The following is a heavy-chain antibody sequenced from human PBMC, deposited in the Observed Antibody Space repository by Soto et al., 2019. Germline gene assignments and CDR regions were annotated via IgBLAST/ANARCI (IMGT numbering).Heavy chain of an antibody. CDR2: INPNSGGT. CDR1: GYTFTGDY. V-gene: IGHV1-2*04. D-gene: IGHD2-2*01. J-gene: IGHJ4*02. CDR3: AKDIEPAALFFDY. Sequence: PSVKVACKGSGYTFTGDYMHWVRKAPGQGLEWMGWINPNSGGTNYAQKFQGWVTMTRDTSISTAYMELSRLRAEDTAVYYCAKDIEPAALFFDYWGQGTLVTVSS.